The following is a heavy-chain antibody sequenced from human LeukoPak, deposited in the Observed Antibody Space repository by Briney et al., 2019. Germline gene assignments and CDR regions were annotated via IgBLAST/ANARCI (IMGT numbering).Heavy chain of an antibody. D-gene: IGHD6-13*01. CDR2: ISSSSSTI. CDR1: GFTFSSYS. V-gene: IGHV3-48*02. CDR3: IAAAGPPRYYGMDV. Sequence: PGGSLRLSCAASGFTFSSYSMNWVRQAPGKGLEWVSYISSSSSTIYYADSVKGRFTISRDNAKNSLYLQMNSLRDEDTAVYFCIAAAGPPRYYGMDVWGQGTTVTVSS. J-gene: IGHJ6*02.